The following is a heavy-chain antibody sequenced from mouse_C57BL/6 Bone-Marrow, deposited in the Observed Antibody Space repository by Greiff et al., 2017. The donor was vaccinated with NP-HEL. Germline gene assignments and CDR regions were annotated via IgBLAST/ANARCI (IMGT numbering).Heavy chain of an antibody. J-gene: IGHJ2*01. CDR2: ILPGSGST. D-gene: IGHD1-1*01. V-gene: IGHV1-9*01. CDR3: ARRYLRLYYYGSGHYFDY. CDR1: GYTFTGYW. Sequence: QVQLQQSGAELMKPGASVKLSCKATGYTFTGYWIEWVKQRPGHGLEWIGEILPGSGSTNYNEKFKGKATFTADTSSNTAYMQLSSLTTEDSAIYYCARRYLRLYYYGSGHYFDYWGQGTTLTVSS.